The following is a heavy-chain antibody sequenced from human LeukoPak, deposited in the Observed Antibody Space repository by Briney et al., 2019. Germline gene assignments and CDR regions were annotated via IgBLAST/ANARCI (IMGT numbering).Heavy chain of an antibody. V-gene: IGHV1-69*05. Sequence: ASVKVSCKASVGTFSSYAISWVRQAPGQGLEWMGRIIPIFGAANSAQKFQGRVTITTDESTSTAYMELSSLRSEDTAVYYCAATTDSSSWYEVLWYFDYWGQGTLVTVSS. CDR1: VGTFSSYA. D-gene: IGHD6-13*01. J-gene: IGHJ4*02. CDR2: IIPIFGAA. CDR3: AATTDSSSWYEVLWYFDY.